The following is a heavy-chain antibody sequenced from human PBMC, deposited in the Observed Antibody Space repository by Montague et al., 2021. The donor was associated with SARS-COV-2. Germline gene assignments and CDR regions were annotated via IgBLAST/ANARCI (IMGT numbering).Heavy chain of an antibody. D-gene: IGHD6-19*01. CDR2: IYYSGST. J-gene: IGHJ4*02. CDR1: DGSISSGSYY. CDR3: ARERSSGWD. V-gene: IGHV4-39*07. Sequence: SETLSLTCTVSDGSISSGSYYWGWIRQPPGKGLGWIGSIYYSGSTYKNPSLKSRVTLSVDTSENHFSLKLSSVTAADTAVYYCARERSSGWDWGQGTLVTVSS.